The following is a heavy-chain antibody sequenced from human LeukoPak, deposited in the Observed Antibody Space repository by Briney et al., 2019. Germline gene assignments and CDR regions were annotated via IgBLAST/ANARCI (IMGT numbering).Heavy chain of an antibody. Sequence: PGGSLRLSCAASGFTVSSNYMSWVRQAPGKGLEWVSVIYSGGSTYYADSVKGRFTISRDNSKNTLYLQMNSLRAEDTAVYCCARAGYSSGWYVGWFDPWGQGTLVTVSS. CDR3: ARAGYSSGWYVGWFDP. J-gene: IGHJ5*02. V-gene: IGHV3-53*01. CDR1: GFTVSSNY. D-gene: IGHD6-19*01. CDR2: IYSGGST.